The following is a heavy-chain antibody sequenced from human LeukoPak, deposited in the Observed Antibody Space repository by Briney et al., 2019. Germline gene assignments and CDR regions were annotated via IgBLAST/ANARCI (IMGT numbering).Heavy chain of an antibody. V-gene: IGHV4-39*01. CDR2: IYYSGST. D-gene: IGHD5-12*01. Sequence: SETLSLTCTVSGGSISSSSYYWGWIRQPPGKGLEWIGSIYYSGSTYYNPSLKSRVTISVDTSKNQLSLRLSSVTAADTAVFYCARTVATWGTGYYYYYMDVWGKGTTVTVSS. J-gene: IGHJ6*03. CDR3: ARTVATWGTGYYYYYMDV. CDR1: GGSISSSSYY.